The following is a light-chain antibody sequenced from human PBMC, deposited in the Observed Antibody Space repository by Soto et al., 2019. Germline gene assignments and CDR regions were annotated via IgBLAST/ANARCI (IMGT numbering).Light chain of an antibody. V-gene: IGKV1-39*01. CDR3: QQSYSTPLT. CDR2: AAS. CDR1: QSISSY. J-gene: IGKJ4*01. Sequence: DIHMTRSPSSLSASVGDRVTITCRASQSISSYLNWYQQKPGKAPKLLIYAASSLQSGVPSRFSGSGSGTDFTLTISSLQPEDFATYYCQQSYSTPLTFGGGTKV.